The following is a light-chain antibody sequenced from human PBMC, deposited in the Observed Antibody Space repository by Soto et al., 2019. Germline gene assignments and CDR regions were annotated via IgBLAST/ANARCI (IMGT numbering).Light chain of an antibody. CDR1: QGIGTY. V-gene: IGKV1-39*01. CDR2: DAS. Sequence: DIHLTQSPSSLSASVGDRVTISCRATQGIGTYLTWYQQKPGRAPNLLIYDASTLQTGAPSRFSCRASATDFTLTISSLQPEDVGTYFCQQTYSTPPWTFGQGTRVEI. CDR3: QQTYSTPPWT. J-gene: IGKJ1*01.